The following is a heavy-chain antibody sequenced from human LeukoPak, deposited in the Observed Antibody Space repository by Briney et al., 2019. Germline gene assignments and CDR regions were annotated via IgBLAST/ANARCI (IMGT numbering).Heavy chain of an antibody. V-gene: IGHV3-48*02. D-gene: IGHD2-21*01. CDR2: ISSSSNII. CDR3: VRDRAYSFDY. Sequence: GGSLRLSCAASGFTFSGYAMNSVRQAPRNGLEWVSHIYISSSSNIISYADSVKGRFTISRDNAQNSLYLQMNGLRDEDTAVYYCVRDRAYSFDYWGQGILVTVSS. CDR1: GFTFSGYA. J-gene: IGHJ4*02.